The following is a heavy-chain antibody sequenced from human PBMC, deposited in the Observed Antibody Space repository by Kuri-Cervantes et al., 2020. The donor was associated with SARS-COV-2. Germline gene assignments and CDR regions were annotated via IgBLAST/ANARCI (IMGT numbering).Heavy chain of an antibody. V-gene: IGHV4-59*12. J-gene: IGHJ6*03. CDR1: GGSISSYY. CDR2: IYYSGST. D-gene: IGHD3-9*01. Sequence: GSLRLSCTVSGGSISSYYWSWIRQPPGKGLEWIGYIYYSGSTNYNPSLKSRVTMSVDTSKNQFSLKLSSVTAADTAVYYCARDSYDTMDVWGKGTTVTVSS. CDR3: ARDSYDTMDV.